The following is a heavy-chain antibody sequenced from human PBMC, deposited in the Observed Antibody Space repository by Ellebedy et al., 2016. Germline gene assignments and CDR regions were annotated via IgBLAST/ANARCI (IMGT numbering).Heavy chain of an antibody. V-gene: IGHV4-39*07. Sequence: SETLSLXXTVSGGSISSSSYYWGWIRQPPGKGLEWIGSIYYSGSTYYNPSLKSRVTISVDTSKNQFSLKLSSVTAADTAVYYCARGIVGATYFDYWGQGTLVTVSS. D-gene: IGHD1-26*01. J-gene: IGHJ4*02. CDR2: IYYSGST. CDR1: GGSISSSSYY. CDR3: ARGIVGATYFDY.